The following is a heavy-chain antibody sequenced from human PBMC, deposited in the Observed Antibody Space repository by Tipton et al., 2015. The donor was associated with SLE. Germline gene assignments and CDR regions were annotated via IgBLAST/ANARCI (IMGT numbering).Heavy chain of an antibody. J-gene: IGHJ4*02. CDR1: GFTFSSYA. CDR2: ISSNGGST. CDR3: ARGRRECYFDY. V-gene: IGHV3-64*04. Sequence: SLRLSCSASGFTFSSYAMHWVRQAPGKGLEYVSAISSNGGSTYYADSVKGRFTISRDNSKNTLYLQMNSLRAEDTAVYYCARGRRECYFDYWGQGTLVTVSS.